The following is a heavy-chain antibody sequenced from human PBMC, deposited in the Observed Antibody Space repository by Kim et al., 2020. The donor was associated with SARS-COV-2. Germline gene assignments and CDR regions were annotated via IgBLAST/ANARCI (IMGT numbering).Heavy chain of an antibody. J-gene: IGHJ4*02. Sequence: QGRVTMTRDTSTSTVYMELSSLRSEDTAVYYCARDRLLLWFGESGKFFDYWGQGTLVTVSS. CDR3: ARDRLLLWFGESGKFFDY. D-gene: IGHD3-10*01. V-gene: IGHV1-46*01.